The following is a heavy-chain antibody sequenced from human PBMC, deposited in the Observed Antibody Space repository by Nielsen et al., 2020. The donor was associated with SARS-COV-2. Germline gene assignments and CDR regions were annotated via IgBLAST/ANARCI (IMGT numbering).Heavy chain of an antibody. CDR3: AKSNVVRGIIGYYFEY. CDR2: ISFDGSNT. CDR1: GFTFSSFG. D-gene: IGHD3-10*01. J-gene: IGHJ4*02. Sequence: GESLKISCAASGFTFSSFGMYRVRQAPGKGLEWVAVISFDGSNTYYADSVKGRFTISRDNFKNTLYLQMNSLRTEDTAVYYCAKSNVVRGIIGYYFEYWGRGTAVNVSS. V-gene: IGHV3-30*18.